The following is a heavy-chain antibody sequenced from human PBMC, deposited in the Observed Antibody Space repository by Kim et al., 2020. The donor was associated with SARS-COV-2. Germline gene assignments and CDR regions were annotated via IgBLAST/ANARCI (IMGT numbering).Heavy chain of an antibody. CDR3: GRVLTDYYDNSAYIDH. CDR2: VDSGGST. J-gene: IGHJ4*01. V-gene: IGHV3-53*01. Sequence: GGSLRLSCAVSGITVTNNHMTWVRQAPGRGLEWVSFVDSGGSTSYADAVKGRFTISRDNSNNSLNLQMNRLKVEDTAVSYCGRVLTDYYDNSAYIDHWG. CDR1: GITVTNNH. D-gene: IGHD3-22*01.